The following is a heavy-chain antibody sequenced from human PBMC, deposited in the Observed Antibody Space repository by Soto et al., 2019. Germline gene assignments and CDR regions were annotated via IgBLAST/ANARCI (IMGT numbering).Heavy chain of an antibody. D-gene: IGHD6-19*01. V-gene: IGHV3-23*01. CDR3: AKSGWLVNYFDY. Sequence: PGGSLRLSCAASGFTFSSCAMSWVRQAPGKGLERVSTISGIGGSTYYADSVKGRFTISRDNSKNTLYLQMNSLRAEDTAVYSCAKSGWLVNYFDYWGQGILVTVSS. CDR1: GFTFSSCA. CDR2: ISGIGGST. J-gene: IGHJ4*02.